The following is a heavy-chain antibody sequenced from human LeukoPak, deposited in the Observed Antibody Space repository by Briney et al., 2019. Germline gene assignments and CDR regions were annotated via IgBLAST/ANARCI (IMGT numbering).Heavy chain of an antibody. CDR2: INPNSGGT. CDR3: ARVSDEWDYYYYMDV. CDR1: GYTFTGYY. J-gene: IGHJ6*03. Sequence: GASVKVSCKASGYTFTGYYMHWVRQAPGQGLEWMGWINPNSGGTNYAQKFQGRVTMTRDTSISTAYMELSRLRSDDTAVYYCARVSDEWDYYYYMDVWGKGTTVTVSS. V-gene: IGHV1-2*02. D-gene: IGHD1-26*01.